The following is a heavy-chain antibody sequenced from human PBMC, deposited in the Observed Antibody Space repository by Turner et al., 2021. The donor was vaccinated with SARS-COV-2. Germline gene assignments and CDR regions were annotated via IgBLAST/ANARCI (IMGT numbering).Heavy chain of an antibody. V-gene: IGHV3-30*18. Sequence: QVQLVESGGGVVQPGRSLTLSCAASGFTFSTYGMHWVRQAPGKGLEWVAVISYDGTNKYYLDSVRGRFTISRDNSKNTLYPQMNSLRADDTAVFYCAKQRDGYNSPFDYWGQGALVSVSS. CDR1: GFTFSTYG. J-gene: IGHJ4*02. CDR3: AKQRDGYNSPFDY. CDR2: ISYDGTNK. D-gene: IGHD1-1*01.